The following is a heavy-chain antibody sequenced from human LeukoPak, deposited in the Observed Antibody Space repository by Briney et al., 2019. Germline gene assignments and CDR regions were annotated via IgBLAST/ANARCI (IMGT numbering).Heavy chain of an antibody. Sequence: ASVKVSCKASGYTFTSYGISWVRQAPGQGLEWMGWISAYNGNTNYAQKLQGRVTMTTDTSTSTAYMELRSLRSDDTAVYYCARAPPYYDFWSGYYTGGYYYYYMDAWGKGTTVTVSS. CDR1: GYTFTSYG. D-gene: IGHD3-3*01. V-gene: IGHV1-18*01. CDR3: ARAPPYYDFWSGYYTGGYYYYYMDA. J-gene: IGHJ6*03. CDR2: ISAYNGNT.